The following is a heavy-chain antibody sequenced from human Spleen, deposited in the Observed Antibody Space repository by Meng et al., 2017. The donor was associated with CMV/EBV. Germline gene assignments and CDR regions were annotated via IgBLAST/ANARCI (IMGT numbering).Heavy chain of an antibody. V-gene: IGHV1-69*05. D-gene: IGHD1-14*01. Sequence: SVKVSCKASGGTFSSYTVNWVRQAPGQGLEWMGRIIPTFGAANYAQKFQGRVTITTDESTSTAYMELSSLTSDDTAVYYCAREPEATYPEYTGYYFDYWGQGTLVTVSS. CDR2: IIPTFGAA. CDR3: AREPEATYPEYTGYYFDY. J-gene: IGHJ4*02. CDR1: GGTFSSYT.